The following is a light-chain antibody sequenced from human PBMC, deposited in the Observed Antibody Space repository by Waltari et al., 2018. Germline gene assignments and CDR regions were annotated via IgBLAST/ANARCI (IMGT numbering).Light chain of an antibody. J-gene: IGKJ1*01. CDR3: QNHERLPAV. V-gene: IGKV3-20*01. CDR2: GAS. Sequence: EIVLTQSPGTLSLSPGERATLSCRASQSIGRYLIWYQQKPGQAPRLLIYGASTRAAGIPDRFSGSGSGTDFSLTISRLEPEDFAVYYCQNHERLPAVFGRWTKVEIK. CDR1: QSIGRY.